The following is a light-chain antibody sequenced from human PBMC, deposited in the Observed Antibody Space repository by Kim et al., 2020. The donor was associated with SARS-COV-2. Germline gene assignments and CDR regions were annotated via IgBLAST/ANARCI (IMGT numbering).Light chain of an antibody. CDR2: SNT. V-gene: IGLV1-44*01. J-gene: IGLJ3*02. CDR1: SSDIGSNT. CDR3: ASWDDSLSGWV. Sequence: QSLLTQPPSASGTPGQRITISCSGSSSDIGSNTVNWYQQFPGTTPKLLIYSNTQRPSGVPDRFSGSKSGTSASLAISELQSEDEADYYCASWDDSLSGWVFGGGTQLTVL.